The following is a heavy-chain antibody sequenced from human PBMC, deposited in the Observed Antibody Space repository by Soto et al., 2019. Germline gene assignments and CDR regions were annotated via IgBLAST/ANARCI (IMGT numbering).Heavy chain of an antibody. CDR1: GGSISSNSW. J-gene: IGHJ4*02. Sequence: QVQLQESGPGLVKPSGTLSLTCAVSGGSISSNSWWAWVRQPPGKGLGWIGEIYQSGSANYNPSLKSRVTISVDKSNNHFSLTLSSVTAADTAVYYCARRPGAFDCWGQGTLVTVSS. CDR2: IYQSGSA. CDR3: ARRPGAFDC. V-gene: IGHV4-4*02. D-gene: IGHD2-2*01.